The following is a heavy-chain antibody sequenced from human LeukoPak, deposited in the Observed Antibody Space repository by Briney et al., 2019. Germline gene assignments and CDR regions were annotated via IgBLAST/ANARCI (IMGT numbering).Heavy chain of an antibody. CDR2: IIPIFGTA. CDR3: ARAGYYGSGSYSPIEY. CDR1: GGTFSSYA. D-gene: IGHD3-10*01. V-gene: IGHV1-69*13. Sequence: SVKVSCKASGGTFSSYAISWVRQAPGQGLEWMGGIIPIFGTANYAQKFQGRVTITADESTSTAYMELSSLRSEDTAVYYCARAGYYGSGSYSPIEYWVQGTLVTVSS. J-gene: IGHJ4*02.